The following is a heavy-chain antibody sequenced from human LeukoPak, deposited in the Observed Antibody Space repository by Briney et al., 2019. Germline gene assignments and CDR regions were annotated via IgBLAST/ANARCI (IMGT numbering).Heavy chain of an antibody. CDR1: GYTFTGYY. V-gene: IGHV1-2*02. J-gene: IGHJ6*03. CDR3: AREHCSSTSCYIVVPTQGPYYYYMDV. D-gene: IGHD2-2*02. CDR2: INPNSGGT. Sequence: ASVKVSCKASGYTFTGYYMHWVRQAPGQGLEWMGWINPNSGGTNYAQKFQGRVTMTRDTSISTAYMELSRLRSDDTAVYYCAREHCSSTSCYIVVPTQGPYYYYMDVWGKGTTVTVSS.